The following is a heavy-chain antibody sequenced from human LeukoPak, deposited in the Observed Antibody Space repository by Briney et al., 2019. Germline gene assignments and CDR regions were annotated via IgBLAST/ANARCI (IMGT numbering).Heavy chain of an antibody. CDR1: GFTFDDYA. V-gene: IGHV3-9*03. D-gene: IGHD4-17*01. CDR3: AKDSRRDYGDYGGWFDP. Sequence: GGSLRLSCAASGFTFDDYAMHWVRRAPGKGLEWVSAISWNSGSIGYADSVKGRFTIPRDNAKNSLYLQMNSLRAEDMALYYCAKDSRRDYGDYGGWFDPWGQGTLVTVSS. J-gene: IGHJ5*02. CDR2: ISWNSGSI.